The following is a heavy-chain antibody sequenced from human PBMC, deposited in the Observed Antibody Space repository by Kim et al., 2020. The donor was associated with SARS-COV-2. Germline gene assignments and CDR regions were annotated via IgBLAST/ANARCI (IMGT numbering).Heavy chain of an antibody. Sequence: SETLSLTCTVSGGSISSYYWSWIRQPAGKGLEWIGRIYTSGSTNYNPSLKSRVTMSVDTSKNQFSLKLSSVTAADTAVYYCARDHIGGHLKSNAEFVETQCFDPLGQGTLVTVSS. CDR3: ARDHIGGHLKSNAEFVETQCFDP. J-gene: IGHJ5*02. V-gene: IGHV4-4*07. D-gene: IGHD2-21*01. CDR2: IYTSGST. CDR1: GGSISSYY.